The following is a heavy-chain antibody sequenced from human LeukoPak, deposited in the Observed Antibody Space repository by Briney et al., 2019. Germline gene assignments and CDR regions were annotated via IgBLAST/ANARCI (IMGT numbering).Heavy chain of an antibody. Sequence: PGRSLRLSCAASGFTFSSYGMHWVRQAPGKGLEWVAVIWYDGSNKYYADSVKGRFTISRDNSKNTLYLQMNSLRAEDTAVYYCAKSELISGSDAFDIWGQGTMVTVSS. CDR3: AKSELISGSDAFDI. V-gene: IGHV3-33*06. J-gene: IGHJ3*02. CDR2: IWYDGSNK. CDR1: GFTFSSYG. D-gene: IGHD3-22*01.